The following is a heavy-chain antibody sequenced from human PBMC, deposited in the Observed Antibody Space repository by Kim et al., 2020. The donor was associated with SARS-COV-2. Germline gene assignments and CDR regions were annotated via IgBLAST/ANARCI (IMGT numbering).Heavy chain of an antibody. CDR3: ARDGGQLAEGYFQH. V-gene: IGHV3-30*04. CDR1: GFTFSSYA. CDR2: ISYDGSNK. J-gene: IGHJ1*01. Sequence: GGSLRLSCAASGFTFSSYAMHWVRQAPGKGLEWVAVISYDGSNKYYVDSVKGRFTISRDNSKNTLYLQMNSLRAEDTAVYYCARDGGQLAEGYFQHWGQG. D-gene: IGHD6-6*01.